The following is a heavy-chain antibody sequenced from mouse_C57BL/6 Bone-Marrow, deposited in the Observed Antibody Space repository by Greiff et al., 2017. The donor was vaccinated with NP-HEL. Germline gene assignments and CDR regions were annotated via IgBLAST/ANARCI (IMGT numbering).Heavy chain of an antibody. CDR3: ASGGIWFMTAWFAY. V-gene: IGHV1-9*01. D-gene: IGHD2-2*01. Sequence: VQLQQSGAELMKPGASVKLSCKATGYTFTGYWIEWVKQRPGHGLEWIGEILPGSGSTNYNEKFKGKATFTADTSSNTAYMHLSSLTTDDSAIYYCASGGIWFMTAWFAYWGQGTLVTVSA. CDR2: ILPGSGST. J-gene: IGHJ3*01. CDR1: GYTFTGYW.